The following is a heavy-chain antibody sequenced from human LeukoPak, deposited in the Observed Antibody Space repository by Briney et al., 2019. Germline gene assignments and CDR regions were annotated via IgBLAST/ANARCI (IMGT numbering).Heavy chain of an antibody. CDR3: ATSTLGYYYYGMDV. J-gene: IGHJ6*02. D-gene: IGHD4-23*01. CDR1: GGSISSYY. V-gene: IGHV4-59*08. Sequence: KPSETLSLTCTVSGGSISSYYWSWLRQPPEKGLEWIGYIYYSGSTNYNPSLKSRVTISVDTSKNQFSLKLSSVTAADTAVYYCATSTLGYYYYGMDVWGQGTTVTVSS. CDR2: IYYSGST.